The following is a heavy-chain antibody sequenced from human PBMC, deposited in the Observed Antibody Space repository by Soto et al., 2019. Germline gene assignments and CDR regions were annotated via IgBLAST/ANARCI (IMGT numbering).Heavy chain of an antibody. J-gene: IGHJ4*02. Sequence: SETLSLTCAVYGGSFSGYYWSWIRQPPGKGLEWIGEINHSGSTNYNPSLKSRVTISVDTSKNQFSLKLSSVTAADTAVYYCARGAGHDYANYYFDYWGQGTLVTVSS. V-gene: IGHV4-34*01. D-gene: IGHD3-16*01. CDR3: ARGAGHDYANYYFDY. CDR2: INHSGST. CDR1: GGSFSGYY.